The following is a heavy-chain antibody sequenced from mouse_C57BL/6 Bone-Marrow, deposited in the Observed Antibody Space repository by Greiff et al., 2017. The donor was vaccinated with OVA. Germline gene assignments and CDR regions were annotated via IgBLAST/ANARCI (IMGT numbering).Heavy chain of an antibody. CDR1: GFTFSDYY. CDR3: ARSGGVTTFYWYFEV. Sequence: EVNVVESGGGLVQPGGSLKLSCAASGFTFSDYYMYWVRQTPEKRLEWVAYISNGGGSTYYPDTVKGRFPISRDNAKNTLYLQMSRLKSEDTAMYYCARSGGVTTFYWYFEVWGTGTTVTVSS. J-gene: IGHJ1*03. D-gene: IGHD2-2*01. CDR2: ISNGGGST. V-gene: IGHV5-12*01.